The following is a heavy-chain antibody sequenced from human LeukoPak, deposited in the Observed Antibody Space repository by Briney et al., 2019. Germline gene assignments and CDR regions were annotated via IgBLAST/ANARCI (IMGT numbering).Heavy chain of an antibody. CDR1: GGSISSSNW. D-gene: IGHD2-2*01. CDR2: VWHSGST. V-gene: IGHV4-4*02. CDR3: ARHVAGYCSSTSCAPHYYYYYMDV. Sequence: SETLSLTCAVSGGSISSSNWWSWVRQPPGKGLEWIGEVWHSGSTNYNPSLKSRVTISVDTSKNQFSLKLSSVTAADTAVYYCARHVAGYCSSTSCAPHYYYYYMDVWGKGTTVTVSS. J-gene: IGHJ6*03.